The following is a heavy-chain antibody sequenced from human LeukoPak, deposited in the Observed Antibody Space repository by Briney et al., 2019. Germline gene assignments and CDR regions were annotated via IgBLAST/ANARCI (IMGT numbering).Heavy chain of an antibody. D-gene: IGHD4-17*01. V-gene: IGHV3-21*01. CDR2: ICNSSSNI. J-gene: IGHJ4*02. CDR1: GFTFSSYS. CDR3: GRGGAYGDLYYFDC. Sequence: PGGSLRLSCAAPGFTFSSYSMNWVRQAPGKGLEWVSSICNSSSNIYYADSVKGRFTISRDNAKNSLHLQMNSLRAEDPAVYYCGRGGAYGDLYYFDCWGQARLVT.